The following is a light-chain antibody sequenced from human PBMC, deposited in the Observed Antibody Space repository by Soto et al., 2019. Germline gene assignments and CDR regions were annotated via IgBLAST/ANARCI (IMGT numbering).Light chain of an antibody. V-gene: IGKV3D-15*01. J-gene: IGKJ5*01. Sequence: EIVLTQSPAILSVSPGERATLSCRASQFVSSNLAWYQQKPGQAPRLLIYGASTRATGIPARFSGSGSGTEFTLTISNLQSEDFAVYYCQQYYDWPITFGQGTRLEIK. CDR3: QQYYDWPIT. CDR2: GAS. CDR1: QFVSSN.